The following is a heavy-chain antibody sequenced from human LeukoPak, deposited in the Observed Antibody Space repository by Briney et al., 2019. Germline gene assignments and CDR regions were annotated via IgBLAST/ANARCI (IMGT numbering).Heavy chain of an antibody. CDR1: GFSFSSYW. CDR3: ASSHDSGGND. CDR2: IKYDVNYK. V-gene: IGHV3-7*01. D-gene: IGHD3-22*01. Sequence: RRSLRLSCVASGFSFSSYWMACVRQAPGKGREGVANIKYDVNYKYSVDCVKGRFTISRDNAKNSVYLQMNSLRVDDTAVYFCASSHDSGGNDWGQGTMVTVSS. J-gene: IGHJ4*02.